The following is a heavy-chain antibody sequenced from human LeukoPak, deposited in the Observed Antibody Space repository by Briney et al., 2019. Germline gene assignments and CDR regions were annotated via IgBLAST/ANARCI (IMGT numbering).Heavy chain of an antibody. CDR2: IWYDGSNK. J-gene: IGHJ4*02. Sequence: GGSLRLSCAASGFTFSSYGMHWVRQAPGKGLEWVAVIWYDGSNKYYADSVKGRFTISRDNSKNTLYLQMNSLRAEDKAVYYCARDLITMVRGVIKKNYSDYGGQGTLVTVSS. V-gene: IGHV3-33*01. CDR1: GFTFSSYG. D-gene: IGHD3-10*01. CDR3: ARDLITMVRGVIKKNYSDY.